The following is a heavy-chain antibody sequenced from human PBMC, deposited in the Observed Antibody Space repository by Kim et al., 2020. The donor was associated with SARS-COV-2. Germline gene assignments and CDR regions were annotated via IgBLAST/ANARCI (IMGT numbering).Heavy chain of an antibody. J-gene: IGHJ6*02. CDR3: ARSPWIQLWNYYYYGMDV. D-gene: IGHD5-18*01. CDR1: GGSFSGYY. Sequence: SETLSLTCAVYGGSFSGYYWSWIRQPPGKGLEWIGEINHSGSTNYNPSLKSRVTISVDTSKNQFSLKLSSVTAADTAVYYCARSPWIQLWNYYYYGMDVWGQGTTVTVSS. CDR2: INHSGST. V-gene: IGHV4-34*01.